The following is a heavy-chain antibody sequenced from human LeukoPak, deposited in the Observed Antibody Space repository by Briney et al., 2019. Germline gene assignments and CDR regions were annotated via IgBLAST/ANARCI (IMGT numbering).Heavy chain of an antibody. CDR2: ISSSSSYI. CDR1: GFTFSSYS. CDR3: ASAPIGYCSGGSCFH. D-gene: IGHD2-15*01. J-gene: IGHJ4*02. V-gene: IGHV3-21*01. Sequence: GGSLRLSCAASGFTFSSYSMNWVRQAPGKGLEWVSSISSSSSYIYYADSVKGRFTISRDNAKNSLYLQMNSLRAEDTAVYPCASAPIGYCSGGSCFHWGQGTLVTVSS.